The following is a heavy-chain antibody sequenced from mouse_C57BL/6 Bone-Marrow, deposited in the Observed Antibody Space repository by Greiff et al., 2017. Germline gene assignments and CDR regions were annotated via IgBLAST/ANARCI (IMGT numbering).Heavy chain of an antibody. J-gene: IGHJ3*01. D-gene: IGHD2-3*01. CDR1: GYTFTSYW. V-gene: IGHV1-72*01. Sequence: QVQLQQPGAELVKPGASVKLSCQASGYTFTSYWMHWVKQRPGRGLVWIGRIDPNSGGTKYNEKFKSKATMTVDKPSSTAYRQLSSLTSADSAVDYWAGMGGDGFGLAYWGQGTLVTVSA. CDR2: IDPNSGGT. CDR3: AGMGGDGFGLAY.